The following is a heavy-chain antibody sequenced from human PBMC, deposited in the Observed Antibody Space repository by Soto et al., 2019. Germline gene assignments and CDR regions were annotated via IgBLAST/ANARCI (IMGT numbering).Heavy chain of an antibody. CDR1: GFTFSSYE. V-gene: IGHV3-48*03. D-gene: IGHD2-15*01. J-gene: IGHJ6*02. CDR3: ARRPCSGGSCYHYYYGMDV. CDR2: ISSSGSTI. Sequence: EVQLVESGGGLVQPGGSLRLSCAASGFTFSSYEMNWVRQAPGKGLEWVSYISSSGSTIYYADSVKGRFTISRDNAKNSLYLQMNSLRAEDTAVYYCARRPCSGGSCYHYYYGMDVWGQGTTVTVSS.